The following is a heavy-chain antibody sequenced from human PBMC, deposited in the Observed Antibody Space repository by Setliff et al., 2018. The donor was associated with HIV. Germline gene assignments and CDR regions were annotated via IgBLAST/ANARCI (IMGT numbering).Heavy chain of an antibody. J-gene: IGHJ6*03. V-gene: IGHV4-61*09. D-gene: IGHD6-19*01. CDR3: ARVGAIPSWAVSGLSYYYYMDV. CDR2: IYTSGST. Sequence: LSLTCTVSVGSISSGSYYWSWIRQPAGKGLEWIGHIYTSGSTNYNPYLKSRVTISVDTSKNHFSLKLTSVTAADTAVYYCARVGAIPSWAVSGLSYYYYMDVWGKGTTVTVSS. CDR1: VGSISSGSYY.